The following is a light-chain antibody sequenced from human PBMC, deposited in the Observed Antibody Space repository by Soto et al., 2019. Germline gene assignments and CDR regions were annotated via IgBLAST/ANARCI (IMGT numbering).Light chain of an antibody. CDR3: QQYVSSPPS. CDR2: DAS. CDR1: QSVRRY. Sequence: EIVLPQSPCTLSLSPGETLSLSCMSSQSVRRYLAWYQHKPGQAPRLLIYDASNRATGIPDRFSGSGSGTDFTLTITRLEPEDFAVYYCQQYVSSPPSFGGGTKV. V-gene: IGKV3-20*01. J-gene: IGKJ4*01.